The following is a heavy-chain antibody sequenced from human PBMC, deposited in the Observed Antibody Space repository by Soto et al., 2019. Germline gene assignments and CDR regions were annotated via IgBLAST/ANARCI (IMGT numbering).Heavy chain of an antibody. V-gene: IGHV1-8*01. CDR3: ARRAETNGWNGFGADKYYFDF. J-gene: IGHJ4*02. CDR1: GYTFTSYD. D-gene: IGHD1-1*01. Sequence: AAVKVSCKASGYTFTSYDIYWVRQATGQGXEWMGWMNPNTGNSAYAQKFQGRVTVTSDTSINTVYMELSSLRSEDTAVYYCARRAETNGWNGFGADKYYFDFWGQGTLVTVSS. CDR2: MNPNTGNS.